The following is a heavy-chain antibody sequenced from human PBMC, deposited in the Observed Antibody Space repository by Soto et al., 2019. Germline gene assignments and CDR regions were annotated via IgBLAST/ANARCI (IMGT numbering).Heavy chain of an antibody. J-gene: IGHJ6*02. CDR1: GGTFSSYA. D-gene: IGHD6-13*01. CDR3: ARSTAAEYHYYSYGMDV. V-gene: IGHV1-69*06. Sequence: GASVKVSCKASGGTFSSYAISWVRQAPGQGLEWMGGIIPIFGTANYAQKFQGRVTIAADKSTSPAYMDLSSLGSEDTAVYYCARSTAAEYHYYSYGMDVWGQGTTVTVSS. CDR2: IIPIFGTA.